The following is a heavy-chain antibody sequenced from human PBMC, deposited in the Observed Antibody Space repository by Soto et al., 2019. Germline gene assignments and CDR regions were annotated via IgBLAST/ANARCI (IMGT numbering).Heavy chain of an antibody. D-gene: IGHD3-10*01. CDR1: GFSVSTSGVA. Sequence: QITLKESGPTLVKPTQTLTLTCTFSGFSVSTSGVAWIRQPPGKALEWLTLIYWDDDKRYSPSLKSRLTITKDTSKNQVVLKMTNMDPVYTATYYCAHTYGNLAFDYWGQGTLVTVSS. CDR2: IYWDDDK. CDR3: AHTYGNLAFDY. V-gene: IGHV2-5*02. J-gene: IGHJ4*02.